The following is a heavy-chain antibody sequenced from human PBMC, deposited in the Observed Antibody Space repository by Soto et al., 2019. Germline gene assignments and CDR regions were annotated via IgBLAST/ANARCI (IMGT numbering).Heavy chain of an antibody. V-gene: IGHV1-18*01. J-gene: IGHJ4*02. CDR1: GYTFTNYG. CDR2: ISAYNRKT. Sequence: XSVKVSYNATGYTFTNYGISLVRQAPGQGLEWMGWISAYNRKTDYAQKFQGRVIMTTDTSTSTAYMEMRSLRSDDTAVYYCARDRSSSSLWGQGTLVTVSS. D-gene: IGHD6-6*01. CDR3: ARDRSSSSL.